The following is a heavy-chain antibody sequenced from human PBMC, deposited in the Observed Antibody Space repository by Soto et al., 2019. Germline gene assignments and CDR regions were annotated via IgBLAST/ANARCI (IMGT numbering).Heavy chain of an antibody. J-gene: IGHJ4*02. Sequence: LSLTCAASGFTFSSYSMNWVRQAPGKGLEWVSYISSSSSTIYYADSVKGRFTISRDNAKNSLYLQMNSLRDEDTAVYYCARPSDSSAYYFDYWGQGTLVTVSS. D-gene: IGHD3-22*01. CDR2: ISSSSSTI. CDR1: GFTFSSYS. V-gene: IGHV3-48*02. CDR3: ARPSDSSAYYFDY.